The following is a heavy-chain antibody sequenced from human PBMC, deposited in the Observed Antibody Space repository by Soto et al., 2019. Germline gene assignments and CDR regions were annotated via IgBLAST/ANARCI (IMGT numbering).Heavy chain of an antibody. CDR2: IYYTGST. CDR1: GGSFRGFY. V-gene: IGHV4-59*01. D-gene: IGHD5-18*01. CDR3: ARVPVDTHMINWYDP. Sequence: PSETLSLTCAVSGGSFRGFYWPRIRQPPGKGLEWIGCIYYTGSTNYNPSLKSRVTISVDTSKSQFSLKLNSVTATDTAVYFCARVPVDTHMINWYDPWGPGTLVTVSS. J-gene: IGHJ5*02.